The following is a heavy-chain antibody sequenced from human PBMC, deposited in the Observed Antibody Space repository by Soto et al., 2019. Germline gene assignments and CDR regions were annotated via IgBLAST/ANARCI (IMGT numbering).Heavy chain of an antibody. CDR1: GFTFDDYA. CDR3: AKAVGSYGNFDY. D-gene: IGHD5-18*01. V-gene: IGHV3-9*01. Sequence: EVQLVESGGGLVQPGRSLRLSCAASGFTFDDYAMHWVRQAPGKGLEWVSGISWNSGSIGYADSVKGRFTISRDNAKNSLYLPMNSLRAEDTALYDCAKAVGSYGNFDYWGQGTLVTVCS. J-gene: IGHJ4*02. CDR2: ISWNSGSI.